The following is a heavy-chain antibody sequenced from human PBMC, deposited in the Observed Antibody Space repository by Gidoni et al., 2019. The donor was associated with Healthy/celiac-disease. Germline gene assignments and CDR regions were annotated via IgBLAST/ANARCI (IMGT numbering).Heavy chain of an antibody. V-gene: IGHV3-9*01. J-gene: IGHJ4*02. Sequence: EVQLVASGGGLVQPGRSMRLSCAASGFTFADDVMHWVRQAPGKGLEWVSGLSWNSGSIGYAVSVKGRVTIARDNAKTSLYLQMSSLRAEDTAWYFCAKAKMATIRAPFDYWGQGTLVTVSS. CDR1: GFTFADDV. D-gene: IGHD5-12*01. CDR2: LSWNSGSI. CDR3: AKAKMATIRAPFDY.